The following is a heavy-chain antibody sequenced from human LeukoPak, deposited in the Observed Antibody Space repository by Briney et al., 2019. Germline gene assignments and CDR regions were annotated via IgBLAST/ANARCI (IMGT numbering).Heavy chain of an antibody. Sequence: GGSLRLSCAASGFTFSSYSMNWVRQAPGKGLEWVSSISSSSSYIYYADSVKGRFTISRDNAKNSLYLQMNSLRAEDTAVYYCARAGSGYYYGRAQQWDAFDIWGQGTMVTVSS. D-gene: IGHD3-22*01. J-gene: IGHJ3*02. CDR2: ISSSSSYI. CDR3: ARAGSGYYYGRAQQWDAFDI. CDR1: GFTFSSYS. V-gene: IGHV3-21*01.